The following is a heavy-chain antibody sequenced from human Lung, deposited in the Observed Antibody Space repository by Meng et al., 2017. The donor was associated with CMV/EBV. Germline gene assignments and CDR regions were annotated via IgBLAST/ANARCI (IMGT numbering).Heavy chain of an antibody. CDR3: ARDLGYCSSTSCYYYYGMDV. CDR1: GGSISSYY. D-gene: IGHD2-2*01. V-gene: IGHV4-59*01. J-gene: IGHJ6*01. Sequence: LXCTVSGGSISSYYWSWIRQPPGKGLEWIGHIYYSGSTNYNPSLKSRVTISVDTSKNQFSLKLSSVTAADTAVYYCARDLGYCSSTSCYYYYGMDVWXQGTXVNVSS. CDR2: IYYSGST.